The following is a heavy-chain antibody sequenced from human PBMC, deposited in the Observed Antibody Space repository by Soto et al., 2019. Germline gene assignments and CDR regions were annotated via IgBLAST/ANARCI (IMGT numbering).Heavy chain of an antibody. D-gene: IGHD3-10*01. CDR1: GDTFKNCV. Sequence: QVQVVQSGVEVRRPGSSVKVSCKASGDTFKNCVISWVRQAPGQGLEWMGGIIPLFGTTDFAQRFQGRLTITTDESTTTAYMDLSRLRSEDAATYYCAAALGFGKLSVVWGQGTTVIVSS. CDR2: IIPLFGTT. CDR3: AAALGFGKLSVV. V-gene: IGHV1-69*01. J-gene: IGHJ6*02.